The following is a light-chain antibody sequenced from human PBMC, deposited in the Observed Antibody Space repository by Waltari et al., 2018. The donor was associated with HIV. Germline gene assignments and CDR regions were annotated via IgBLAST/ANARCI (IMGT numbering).Light chain of an antibody. V-gene: IGKV3-20*01. J-gene: IGKJ2*01. CDR3: QQYGFSSYT. Sequence: EVVLTQSPGTLSLSPGERATRSCTASQSLSSTSLAWYQQKPGQAPTLLIYGASNRVAGISDRFSGSGSGTYFTLTISRLEPEDFAVYYCQQYGFSSYTFGQGTKLEIK. CDR1: QSLSSTS. CDR2: GAS.